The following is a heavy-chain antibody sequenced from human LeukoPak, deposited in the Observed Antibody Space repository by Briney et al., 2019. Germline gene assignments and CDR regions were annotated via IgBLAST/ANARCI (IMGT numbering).Heavy chain of an antibody. CDR2: INHSGST. CDR3: ARDGPGPGAGATTFVDY. V-gene: IGHV4-34*01. CDR1: GGSFSGYY. Sequence: SETLSLTCAVYGGSFSGYYWSWIRQPPGKGLEWIGEINHSGSTNYNPSLKSRVTISVDTSKNQFSLKLSSVTAADTAVYYCARDGPGPGAGATTFVDYWGQGTLVTVSS. D-gene: IGHD1-26*01. J-gene: IGHJ4*02.